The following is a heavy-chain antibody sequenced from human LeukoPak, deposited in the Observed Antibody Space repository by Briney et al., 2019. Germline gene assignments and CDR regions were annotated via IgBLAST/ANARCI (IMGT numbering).Heavy chain of an antibody. CDR3: ARNSKYCSGGSCYDPFDY. CDR2: IIPIFGTA. Sequence: SVKVSCKASGGTFSSYAISWVRQAPGQGLEWMGGIIPIFGTANYAQKFQGRVTITTDESTSTAYMELSSLRSEDTAVYYCARNSKYCSGGSCYDPFDYWGQGTLVTVSS. V-gene: IGHV1-69*05. J-gene: IGHJ4*02. CDR1: GGTFSSYA. D-gene: IGHD2-15*01.